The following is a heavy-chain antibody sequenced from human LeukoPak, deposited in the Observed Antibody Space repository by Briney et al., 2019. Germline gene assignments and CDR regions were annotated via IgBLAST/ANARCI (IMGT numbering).Heavy chain of an antibody. V-gene: IGHV3-30*18. CDR3: AKHPSGTDAFDI. CDR1: GFTFSSYG. J-gene: IGHJ3*02. CDR2: ISYDGSNK. D-gene: IGHD2-2*01. Sequence: PGRSLRLSCAASGFTFSSYGMHWVRQAPGKGLEWVAVISYDGSNKYYADSVKGRFTISRDNSKNTLYLQMNSLRAEDTAVYYCAKHPSGTDAFDIWGQGTMVTVSS.